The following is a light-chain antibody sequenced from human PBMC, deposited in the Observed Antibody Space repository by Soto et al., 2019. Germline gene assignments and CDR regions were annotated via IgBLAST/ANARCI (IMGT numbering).Light chain of an antibody. V-gene: IGKV3D-11*02. Sequence: ENVLPQSPATLSLSPGEGATLSCRASQSINTYLAWYQQKPGQAPRLLIYDASKRATGIPARFSGSGSGTNFTLTISSLEPEDFAVYYCQQRRSWQVTFGQGTRLGIK. J-gene: IGKJ5*01. CDR2: DAS. CDR1: QSINTY. CDR3: QQRRSWQVT.